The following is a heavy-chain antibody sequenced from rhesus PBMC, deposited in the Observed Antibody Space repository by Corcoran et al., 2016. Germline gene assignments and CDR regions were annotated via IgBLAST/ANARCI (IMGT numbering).Heavy chain of an antibody. Sequence: EVQLVESGGGLVQPGGSLRLSCAASGFTFSDYYMYWVRQAPGKGLEWVGFIRSKGYGGTAEYATSLKGRFTISRDYSKSRAYLQMSSLKTEYTAVYYCTSHRRYCTGSGCYGGFDYWGQGVLVTVSS. CDR1: GFTFSDYY. J-gene: IGHJ4*01. CDR3: TSHRRYCTGSGCYGGFDY. V-gene: IGHV3-184*01. CDR2: IRSKGYGGTA. D-gene: IGHD2-21*01.